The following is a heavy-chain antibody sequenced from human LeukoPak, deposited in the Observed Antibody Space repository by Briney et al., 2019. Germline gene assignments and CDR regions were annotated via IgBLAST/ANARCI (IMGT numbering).Heavy chain of an antibody. V-gene: IGHV3-23*01. CDR3: AKDHGD. Sequence: GGSLRLSCAASGFTFSIYGMTWVRQAPGKGLEWVSTINSGGGTYYADSVKGRFTIPRGNSKNTLDLQMNSLRAEDTAVYYCAKDHGDWGQGTLVTVSS. CDR2: INSGGGT. J-gene: IGHJ4*02. CDR1: GFTFSIYG. D-gene: IGHD3-3*01.